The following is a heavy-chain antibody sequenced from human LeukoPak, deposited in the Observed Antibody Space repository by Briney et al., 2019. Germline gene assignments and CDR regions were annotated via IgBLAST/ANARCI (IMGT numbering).Heavy chain of an antibody. D-gene: IGHD1-14*01. Sequence: GSLRLSCAGSGFTFSSYDMHWVRQATGKGLEWVSAIGTAGDTYYPGSVKGRFTISRENAKNSLYLQMNSLRAGDTAVYYCATGTGPPYYYYGMDVWGQGTTVTVSS. CDR3: ATGTGPPYYYYGMDV. J-gene: IGHJ6*02. V-gene: IGHV3-13*01. CDR1: GFTFSSYD. CDR2: IGTAGDT.